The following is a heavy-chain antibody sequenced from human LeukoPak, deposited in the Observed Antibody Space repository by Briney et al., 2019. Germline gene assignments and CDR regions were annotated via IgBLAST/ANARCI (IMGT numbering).Heavy chain of an antibody. D-gene: IGHD4-11*01. V-gene: IGHV4-4*07. J-gene: IGHJ5*02. Sequence: PSETLSLTCTVSGGSISSYYWSWIRQPAGKGLEWIGRIYTSGSTNYNPSLKSRVTMSVDTSKNQFSLKLSSVTAADTAVYYCARDYFYSNYDWFDPWGQGTLVTVPS. CDR3: ARDYFYSNYDWFDP. CDR1: GGSISSYY. CDR2: IYTSGST.